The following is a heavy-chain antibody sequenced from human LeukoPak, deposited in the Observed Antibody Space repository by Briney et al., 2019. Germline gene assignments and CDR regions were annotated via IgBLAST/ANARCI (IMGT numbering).Heavy chain of an antibody. D-gene: IGHD5-24*01. CDR1: GGSFSGYY. V-gene: IGHV4-34*01. J-gene: IGHJ4*02. CDR3: ARVRGGYNDY. CDR2: INHSGST. Sequence: SETLSLXCAVYGGSFSGYYWSWIRQPPGKGLEWIGEINHSGSTNYNPSLKSRVTISVDTSKNQFSLKLSSVTAADTAVYYCARVRGGYNDYWGQGTLVTVSS.